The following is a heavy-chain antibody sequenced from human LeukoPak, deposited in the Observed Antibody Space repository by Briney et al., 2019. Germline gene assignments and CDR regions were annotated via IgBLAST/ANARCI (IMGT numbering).Heavy chain of an antibody. J-gene: IGHJ4*02. D-gene: IGHD4-17*01. CDR3: AKGLTVTSNLDY. CDR1: GFTFSSFG. CDR2: LTGSGGTT. V-gene: IGHV3-23*01. Sequence: PGGSLRLSCAASGFTFSSFGMYWVRQTSGSGLEWVAGLTGSGGTTYHAASVEGRFTISRDNSKNTLYLQMNSLRAEDTAVYYCAKGLTVTSNLDYWGQGTLVTVSS.